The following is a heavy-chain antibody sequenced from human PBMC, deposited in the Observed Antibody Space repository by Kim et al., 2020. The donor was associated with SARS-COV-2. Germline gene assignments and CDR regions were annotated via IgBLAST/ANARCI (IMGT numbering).Heavy chain of an antibody. CDR3: ARDHREWLQYTANWYFDL. CDR2: IYYSGST. J-gene: IGHJ2*01. D-gene: IGHD3-3*01. CDR1: GGSISSYY. V-gene: IGHV4-59*01. Sequence: SETLSLTCTVSGGSISSYYWSWIRQPPGKGLEWIGYIYYSGSTNYNPSLKSRVTISVDTSKNQFSLKLGSVTAADTAVYYCARDHREWLQYTANWYFDLWGRGPLVTVSS.